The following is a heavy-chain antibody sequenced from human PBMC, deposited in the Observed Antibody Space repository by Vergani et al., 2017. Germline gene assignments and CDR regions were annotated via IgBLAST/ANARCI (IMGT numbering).Heavy chain of an antibody. CDR2: ISYDGSNK. Sequence: QVQLVESGGGVVQPGRSLRLSCAASGFTFSSYSMHWVRQAPGKGLEWVAVISYDGSNKYYADSVKGRFTISRENSKNTLYLQMTSLRADDTAVYYCAKDPLAAVAAFDNWFDPWGQGTLVTVSS. V-gene: IGHV3-30*18. J-gene: IGHJ5*02. D-gene: IGHD4-23*01. CDR3: AKDPLAAVAAFDNWFDP. CDR1: GFTFSSYS.